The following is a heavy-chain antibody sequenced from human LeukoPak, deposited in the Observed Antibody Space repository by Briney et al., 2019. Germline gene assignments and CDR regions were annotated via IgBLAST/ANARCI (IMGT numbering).Heavy chain of an antibody. D-gene: IGHD3-22*01. V-gene: IGHV1-69*05. CDR3: ARDRFPTYYYDSSGYPEYFQH. Sequence: SVTVSCKASGGTFSSYAISWVRQAPGQGLEWMGGIIPIFGTANYAQKFQGRVTITTDESTSTAYMELSSLRSEDTAVYYCARDRFPTYYYDSSGYPEYFQHWGQGTLVTVSS. CDR1: GGTFSSYA. J-gene: IGHJ1*01. CDR2: IIPIFGTA.